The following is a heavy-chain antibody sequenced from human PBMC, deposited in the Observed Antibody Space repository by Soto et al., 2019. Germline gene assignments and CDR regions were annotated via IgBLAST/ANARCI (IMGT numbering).Heavy chain of an antibody. D-gene: IGHD6-19*01. V-gene: IGHV4-31*03. Sequence: LQESGPGLVKPSQTLSLTCFVSGYSITAGGYYWSWIRHLPGKGLEWIGSFYSSGSIIYNPSLRRRVSISRDTSSNHFSMSLTSVTGADTGRYDCARMYSSGSGWFHPWGQGTLVTVSS. CDR3: ARMYSSGSGWFHP. J-gene: IGHJ5*02. CDR2: FYSSGSI. CDR1: GYSITAGGYY.